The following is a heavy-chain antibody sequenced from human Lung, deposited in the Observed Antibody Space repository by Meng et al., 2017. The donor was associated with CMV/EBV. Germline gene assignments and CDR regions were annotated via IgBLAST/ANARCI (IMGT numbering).Heavy chain of an antibody. CDR1: GYTFSNYD. V-gene: IGHV1-8*01. J-gene: IGHJ6*02. Sequence: ASVKVSCKASGYTFSNYDIIWVRQASGQGLEWVGWMNPNRGNTAYAQKFQGRVTMTRDTSTSIAYMELSSLRSGGTAVYYCARGQVQCSTINCHDYRFSGMDVWGQGTTVTVSS. CDR3: ARGQVQCSTINCHDYRFSGMDV. CDR2: MNPNRGNT. D-gene: IGHD2/OR15-2a*01.